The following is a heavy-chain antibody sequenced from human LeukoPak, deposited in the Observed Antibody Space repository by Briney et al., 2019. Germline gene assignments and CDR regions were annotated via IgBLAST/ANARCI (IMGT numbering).Heavy chain of an antibody. CDR1: GGSISSYY. CDR3: ARGQAVAGPFDY. Sequence: SDTLSLTCTVSGGSISSYYWSWIRQPAGKGLEWIGRIYTSGSTNYNPSLKSRVTISVDKSKNQFSLKLSSVTAADTAVYYCARGQAVAGPFDYWGQGTLVTVSS. D-gene: IGHD6-19*01. V-gene: IGHV4-4*07. J-gene: IGHJ4*02. CDR2: IYTSGST.